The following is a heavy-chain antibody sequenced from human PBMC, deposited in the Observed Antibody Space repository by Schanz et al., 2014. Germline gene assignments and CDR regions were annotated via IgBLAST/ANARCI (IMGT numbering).Heavy chain of an antibody. D-gene: IGHD6-13*01. J-gene: IGHJ4*02. CDR3: ASSGAGYSSSWDFDY. CDR2: ISGSNGNT. V-gene: IGHV1-18*01. CDR1: GYTFISYG. Sequence: QVQLVQSGAEVRKPGASVKVSCKASGYTFISYGISWVRQAPGQGLEWLGWISGSNGNTNYTQKFQGRVTMTRDTSTSTAYMELSRLKSDDTAVYYCASSGAGYSSSWDFDYWGQGTLVTVSS.